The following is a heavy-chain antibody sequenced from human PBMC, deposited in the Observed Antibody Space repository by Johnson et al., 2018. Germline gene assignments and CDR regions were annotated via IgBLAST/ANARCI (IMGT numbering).Heavy chain of an antibody. CDR2: ISYDGSNE. Sequence: QVQLVESGGGVVQXGRSLRLXCAASGFTFSSYGMRWVRQAPGKGLEWVAIISYDGSNEYYTDSVKGRFTIARDNSKKTVYLQMISLRAEETAVYYCAKELEVRSGSALNIWGQGTMVTVSS. CDR3: AKELEVRSGSALNI. J-gene: IGHJ3*02. D-gene: IGHD1-7*01. V-gene: IGHV3-30*18. CDR1: GFTFSSYG.